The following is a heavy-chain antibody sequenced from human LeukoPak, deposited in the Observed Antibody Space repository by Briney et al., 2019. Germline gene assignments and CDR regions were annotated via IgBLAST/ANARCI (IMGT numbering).Heavy chain of an antibody. Sequence: GGSLRLSCAASGLTFNTYWMTWVRQAPGKGLEWVANIKPDESETYYVDAVKGRFTISRDNAKNLLYLQMNSLRGEDTAVYYCGGFGYEAAVDLWGQGTLVTVSS. CDR1: GLTFNTYW. CDR3: GGFGYEAAVDL. V-gene: IGHV3-7*01. D-gene: IGHD6-13*01. CDR2: IKPDESET. J-gene: IGHJ4*02.